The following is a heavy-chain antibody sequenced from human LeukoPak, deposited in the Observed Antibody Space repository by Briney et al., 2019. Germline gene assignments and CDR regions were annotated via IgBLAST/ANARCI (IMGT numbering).Heavy chain of an antibody. Sequence: GGSLRLSCAASGFTFSRDWMHWVRQAPGKGLVWVSRISDDGSITTYADSVQGRFTISRDNAKSTVFLQMNSLRAEDTAVYYCAKHSVVVPAALFDYWGQGTLVTVSS. D-gene: IGHD2-2*01. J-gene: IGHJ4*02. CDR3: AKHSVVVPAALFDY. V-gene: IGHV3-74*03. CDR2: ISDDGSIT. CDR1: GFTFSRDW.